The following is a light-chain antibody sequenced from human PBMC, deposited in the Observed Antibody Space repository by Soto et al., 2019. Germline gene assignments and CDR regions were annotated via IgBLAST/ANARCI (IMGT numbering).Light chain of an antibody. Sequence: AIQMTQSPSSLSASVGDRDTITCRASQGIGNDLAWYQQKPGKAPKLLIYAASTLQSGVPSRFSGNGSGTDFTLTISSLQPGDLSSYYCLQDFHFPLSFGGGTKVEIK. J-gene: IGKJ4*01. V-gene: IGKV1-6*02. CDR3: LQDFHFPLS. CDR2: AAS. CDR1: QGIGND.